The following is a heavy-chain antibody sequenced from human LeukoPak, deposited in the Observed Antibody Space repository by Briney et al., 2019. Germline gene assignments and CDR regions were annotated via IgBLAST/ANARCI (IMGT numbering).Heavy chain of an antibody. CDR1: GYTFTSYG. Sequence: ASVKVSCKASGYTFTSYGISWVRQAPGQGLEWMGWISAYNGNTNYAQKLQGRVTMTTDTSTSTAYMELSSLRSEDTAVYYCATDRIYDSSGYTSDYWGQGTLVIVSS. CDR3: ATDRIYDSSGYTSDY. D-gene: IGHD3-22*01. J-gene: IGHJ4*02. V-gene: IGHV1-18*01. CDR2: ISAYNGNT.